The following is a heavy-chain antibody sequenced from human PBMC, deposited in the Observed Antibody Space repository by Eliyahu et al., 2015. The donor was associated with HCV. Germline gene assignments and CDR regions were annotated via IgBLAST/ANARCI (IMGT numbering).Heavy chain of an antibody. J-gene: IGHJ5*02. CDR3: ASGGGGIAVTGTGGWFDP. Sequence: QVQLQESGPGLVKPSETLSLTCTVXGGXITTYYWSWIRQPPGXXLEWIXYIHSSGSTNYNPSLXSRVTISIDTSKNQFSLNLTSVTAADTAMYYCASGGGGIAVTGTGGWFDPWGQGTLVTVSS. D-gene: IGHD6-19*01. V-gene: IGHV4-59*01. CDR2: IHSSGST. CDR1: GGXITTYY.